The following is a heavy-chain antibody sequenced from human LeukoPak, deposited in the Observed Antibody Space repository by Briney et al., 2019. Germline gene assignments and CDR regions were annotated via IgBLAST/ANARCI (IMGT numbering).Heavy chain of an antibody. CDR1: SGYW. Sequence: PGGSLRLSCAAFSGYWMTWVRQAPGKGLEWVSSISSSSSYIYYADSVKGRFTISRDNAKNSLYLQMNSLRAEDTAVYYCARDFSYSSRDWYFDYWGQGTLVTVSS. CDR3: ARDFSYSSRDWYFDY. D-gene: IGHD6-13*01. CDR2: ISSSSSYI. J-gene: IGHJ4*02. V-gene: IGHV3-21*01.